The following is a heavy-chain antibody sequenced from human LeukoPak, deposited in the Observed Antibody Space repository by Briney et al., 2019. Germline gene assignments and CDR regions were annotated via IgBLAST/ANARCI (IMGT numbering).Heavy chain of an antibody. D-gene: IGHD3-10*02. CDR1: GGTFSSYA. CDR2: IIPIFGTA. CDR3: ARGPNYYVNAFDI. Sequence: ASVKVSCKASGGTFSSYAISWVRQAPGQGLEWIGGIIPIFGTANYAQKFQGRVTITADKSTSTAYMELSSLRSEDTAVYYCARGPNYYVNAFDIWGQGTMVTVSS. J-gene: IGHJ3*02. V-gene: IGHV1-69*06.